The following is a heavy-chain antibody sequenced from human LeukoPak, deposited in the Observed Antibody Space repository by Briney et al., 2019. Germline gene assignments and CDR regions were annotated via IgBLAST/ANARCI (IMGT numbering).Heavy chain of an antibody. J-gene: IGHJ4*02. CDR1: GGSITGHY. D-gene: IGHD3-10*01. Sequence: SETLSLTCTVTGGSITGHYWSWIRRPPGKGLEWIGNIYYSGSTNYNPSLKSRVTMSEDTSKNQFSLKLSSVTAADTAVYYCARGGVYFESWGQGSLVTVSS. CDR2: IYYSGST. CDR3: ARGGVYFES. V-gene: IGHV4-59*08.